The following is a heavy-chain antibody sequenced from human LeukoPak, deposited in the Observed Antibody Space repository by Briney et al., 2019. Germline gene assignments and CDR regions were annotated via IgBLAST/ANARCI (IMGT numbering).Heavy chain of an antibody. CDR3: ARDYTTVVTLDC. CDR2: ITSSGTYM. V-gene: IGHV3-21*01. D-gene: IGHD4-23*01. CDR1: GFTFSSYS. Sequence: GGSLRLSCAASGFTFSSYSLNWVRQAPGKGLEWVSSITSSGTYMYYADSVKGRFTISRDNAKNSLYLQMNSLRAEDTAIYYCARDYTTVVTLDCWGQGTLVTVSS. J-gene: IGHJ4*02.